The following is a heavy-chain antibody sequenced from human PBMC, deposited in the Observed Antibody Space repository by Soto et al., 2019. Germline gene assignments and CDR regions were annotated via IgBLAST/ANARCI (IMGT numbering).Heavy chain of an antibody. CDR1: GYTFTNYG. J-gene: IGHJ4*02. D-gene: IGHD6-19*01. CDR2: ISAYTGNT. Sequence: QVQLVQSGAEVKKPGASVMVSCKASGYTFTNYGFAWVRQAPGQGLEWMGWISAYTGNTNHAQKLQGRATMTTDTSPPTAYMELRSLSSDDTAVYYCARDHSPYSRGWYFGYWGQGTLVPVSS. V-gene: IGHV1-18*01. CDR3: ARDHSPYSRGWYFGY.